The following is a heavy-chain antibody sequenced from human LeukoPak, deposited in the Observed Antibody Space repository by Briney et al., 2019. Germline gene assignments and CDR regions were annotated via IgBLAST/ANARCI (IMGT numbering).Heavy chain of an antibody. V-gene: IGHV4-59*01. J-gene: IGHJ6*03. CDR1: GGSISSYY. CDR3: ARAPDCSGGSCYPYYYYYYMDV. Sequence: SETLSLTCTVSGGSISSYYWSWIRQPPGKGLEWIGYIYYSGSTNYNPSLKSRVTISVDTSKNQFSLKLSSVTAADTAVYYCARAPDCSGGSCYPYYYYYYMDVWGKGTTVTASS. D-gene: IGHD2-15*01. CDR2: IYYSGST.